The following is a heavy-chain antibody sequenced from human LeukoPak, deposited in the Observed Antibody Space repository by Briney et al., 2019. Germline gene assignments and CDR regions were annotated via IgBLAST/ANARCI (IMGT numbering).Heavy chain of an antibody. CDR1: GGSISSSNW. V-gene: IGHV4-4*02. Sequence: SETLSLTCSVSGGSISSSNWWSWVRQPPGKGLEWIGEIYHSGSTIYNPSLKSRVTISVDTSRNQFSLKLRSVTAADTAVYYCARDNYYDSTGYTDYWGQGTLVTVSS. CDR3: ARDNYYDSTGYTDY. CDR2: IYHSGST. J-gene: IGHJ4*02. D-gene: IGHD3-22*01.